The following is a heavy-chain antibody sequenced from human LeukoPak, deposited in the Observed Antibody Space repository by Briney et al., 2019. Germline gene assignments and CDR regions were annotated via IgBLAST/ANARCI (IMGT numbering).Heavy chain of an antibody. Sequence: SQTLSLTCTVSGGSISSGSYYWSWIRQPAGKGQEWIGRIYTSGSTNYNPSLKSRVTISVDTSKNQFSLKLSSVTAADTAVYYCARSDYDFWSGGYYGMDVWGQGTTVTVSS. J-gene: IGHJ6*02. CDR2: IYTSGST. V-gene: IGHV4-61*02. CDR3: ARSDYDFWSGGYYGMDV. D-gene: IGHD3-3*01. CDR1: GGSISSGSYY.